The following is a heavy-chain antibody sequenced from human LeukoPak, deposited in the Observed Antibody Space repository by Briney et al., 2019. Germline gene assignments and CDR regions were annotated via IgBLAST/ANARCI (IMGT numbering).Heavy chain of an antibody. V-gene: IGHV3-21*06. CDR3: ASGGATVWDY. D-gene: IGHD4-17*01. CDR2: ITSDSNLI. Sequence: GGSLRLSCAASRFAFSDYSMNWVRQAPGKGLEWISAITSDSNLIYYADSMRGRITISRDNAENSVYLQMNGLRAEDTAIYYCASGGATVWDYWGQGALVIVSS. CDR1: RFAFSDYS. J-gene: IGHJ4*02.